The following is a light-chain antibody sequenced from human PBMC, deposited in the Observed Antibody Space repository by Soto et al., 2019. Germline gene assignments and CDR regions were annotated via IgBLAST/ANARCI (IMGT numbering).Light chain of an antibody. CDR2: VNSDGSH. CDR3: QTWGTGIWV. Sequence: QSVLTQSPSASASLGASVKLTCTLSSGHSSYAIAWHQQQPEKGPRFLMKVNSDGSHIRGDGIPDRFSGSSSGAERYLTISSLQSEDEADYYCQTWGTGIWVFGGGTQLTVL. CDR1: SGHSSYA. J-gene: IGLJ3*02. V-gene: IGLV4-69*01.